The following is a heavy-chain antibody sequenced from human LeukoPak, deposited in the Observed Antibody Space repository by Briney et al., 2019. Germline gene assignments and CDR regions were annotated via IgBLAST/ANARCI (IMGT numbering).Heavy chain of an antibody. V-gene: IGHV3-21*01. D-gene: IGHD3-3*01. CDR2: ISSSSSYI. CDR3: AREVEYYDFWSGYYLRFYYYYMDV. J-gene: IGHJ6*03. Sequence: PGGSLRLSCAASGFTFSSYSMNWVRQAPGKGLEWVSSISSSSSYIYYADSVKGRFTISRDNAKNSLYLQMNSLRAEDTAVYYCAREVEYYDFWSGYYLRFYYYYMDVWGKGTTVTVSS. CDR1: GFTFSSYS.